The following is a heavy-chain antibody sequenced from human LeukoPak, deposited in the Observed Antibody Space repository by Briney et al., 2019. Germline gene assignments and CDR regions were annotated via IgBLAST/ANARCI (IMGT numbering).Heavy chain of an antibody. CDR3: ARGPNKSDGGNSGSAWFDP. CDR2: MNPNSGNT. D-gene: IGHD4-23*01. J-gene: IGHJ5*02. CDR1: GYTFTTHD. Sequence: AASVKVSCKASGYTFTTHDINWVRQATGQGLEWMGWMNPNSGNTGYAQKFQGRVTMTRNTSISTAYMELSSLRSEDTAVYYCARGPNKSDGGNSGSAWFDPWGQGTLVTVSS. V-gene: IGHV1-8*01.